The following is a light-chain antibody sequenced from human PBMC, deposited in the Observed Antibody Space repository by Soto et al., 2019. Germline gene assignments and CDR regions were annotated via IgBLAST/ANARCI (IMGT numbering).Light chain of an antibody. CDR2: YDD. CDR1: SSNIGNNA. Sequence: QAVVTQPPSVSEAPRQRVTISCSGSSSNIGNNAVNWYQQLPGKAPKLLIYYDDLLPSGVSDRFSGSKSGTSASLAISGLQSEDEADYYCAAWDDSVFGGGTKLTVL. V-gene: IGLV1-36*01. J-gene: IGLJ2*01. CDR3: AAWDDSV.